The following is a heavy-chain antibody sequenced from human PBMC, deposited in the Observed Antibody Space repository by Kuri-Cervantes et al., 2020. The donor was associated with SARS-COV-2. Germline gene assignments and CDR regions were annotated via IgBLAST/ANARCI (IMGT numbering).Heavy chain of an antibody. J-gene: IGHJ6*02. V-gene: IGHV3-30-3*01. Sequence: GESLKISCAASGFTFSSYAMHWVRQAPGKGLEWVAVISYDGSNKYYADSVKGRFTISRDNSKNTLYPQMNSLRAEDTAVYYCARDLFGGGGYYYGMDVWGQGTTVTVSS. CDR3: ARDLFGGGGYYYGMDV. CDR2: ISYDGSNK. D-gene: IGHD4-23*01. CDR1: GFTFSSYA.